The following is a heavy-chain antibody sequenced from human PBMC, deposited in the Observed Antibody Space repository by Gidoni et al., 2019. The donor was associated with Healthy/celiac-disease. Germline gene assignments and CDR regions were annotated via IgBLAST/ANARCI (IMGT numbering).Heavy chain of an antibody. D-gene: IGHD1-26*01. CDR2: IIPIFGTA. V-gene: IGHV1-69*01. Sequence: QVQRVQSGAEVKKPGSSVKVSCKASGGTFSSYAISWVRHAPGQGLEWLGGIIPIFGTANYAQKFQGRVPIPAAESTSTAYMVLSSLRSEATAVYYCARGGGVGAPLDYWGQGTLVTVSS. CDR3: ARGGGVGAPLDY. J-gene: IGHJ4*02. CDR1: GGTFSSYA.